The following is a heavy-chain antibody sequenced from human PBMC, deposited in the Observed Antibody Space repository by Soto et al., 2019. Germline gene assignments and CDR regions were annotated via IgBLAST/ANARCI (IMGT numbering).Heavy chain of an antibody. J-gene: IGHJ4*02. CDR2: INQDGSEK. Sequence: EVHLVECGGGLVQTGGSLRLSCAIFESTVSRDWMNWVRQAPGKGLEWVAHINQDGSEKYCVDSVKGRFTISRDNAKKSLYLQMSSRRPAVTAMYYCSGGVVDAFWGQGTLVTVSS. CDR1: ESTVSRDW. V-gene: IGHV3-7*04. CDR3: SGGVVDAF. D-gene: IGHD2-15*01.